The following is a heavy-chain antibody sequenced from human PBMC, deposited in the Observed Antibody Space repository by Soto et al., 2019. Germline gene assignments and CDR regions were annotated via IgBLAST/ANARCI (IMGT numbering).Heavy chain of an antibody. D-gene: IGHD1-26*01. J-gene: IGHJ4*02. CDR3: STGSPFSGSVFDY. CDR1: GFSFRTTW. V-gene: IGHV3-15*05. CDR2: MKSKSAGETT. Sequence: EVQLVESGGGLVKPGGSLRLSSAASGFSFRTTWMAWVRQAPGKGLEWVGRMKSKSAGETTDYADPVKGRFTISRDDSKDTLYLHMDSLETGDTAVYYCSTGSPFSGSVFDYWGQGTLVTVPS.